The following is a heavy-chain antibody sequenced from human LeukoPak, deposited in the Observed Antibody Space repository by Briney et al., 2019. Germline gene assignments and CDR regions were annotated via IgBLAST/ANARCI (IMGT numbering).Heavy chain of an antibody. CDR3: AKDLDCSGGTCHKAFDC. V-gene: IGHV3-30*02. J-gene: IGHJ4*02. CDR1: GFTLSTYG. CDR2: TRYDGSDK. D-gene: IGHD2-15*01. Sequence: GGSLRLSCGASGFTLSTYGMHWVRQAPSKGLEWVAFTRYDGSDKFYADSVKGRFTTSRDNSKNTLYLQMSRLRVEDTAVYYCAKDLDCSGGTCHKAFDCWGQGTLVTVSS.